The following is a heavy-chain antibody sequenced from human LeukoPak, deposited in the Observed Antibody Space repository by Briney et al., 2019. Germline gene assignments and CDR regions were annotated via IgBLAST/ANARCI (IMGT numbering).Heavy chain of an antibody. CDR3: ARAVRDTAMVPLGDWYFDL. D-gene: IGHD5-18*01. CDR1: GGTFNTYA. V-gene: IGHV1-69*13. J-gene: IGHJ2*01. CDR2: IIPIFGSP. Sequence: SVKVSCKGSGGTFNTYAFAWVRQAPGQGLEWMGSIIPIFGSPFYSQKFQGRVIITADESTSTAYMELSSLRSEDTAVYYCARAVRDTAMVPLGDWYFDLWGRGTLVTVSS.